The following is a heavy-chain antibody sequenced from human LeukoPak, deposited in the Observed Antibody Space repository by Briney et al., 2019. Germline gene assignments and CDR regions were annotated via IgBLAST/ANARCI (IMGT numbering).Heavy chain of an antibody. CDR1: GFTVSSNY. Sequence: PGGSLRLSCAASGFTVSSNYMSRVRQAPGQGLEWGSVIYSGGSTYYADSVKGRFTISRDNSKNTLYLQMNSLRAEDTAVYYCARLTGYSSSWHFDYWGQGTLVTVSS. CDR3: ARLTGYSSSWHFDY. D-gene: IGHD6-13*01. J-gene: IGHJ4*02. CDR2: IYSGGST. V-gene: IGHV3-53*01.